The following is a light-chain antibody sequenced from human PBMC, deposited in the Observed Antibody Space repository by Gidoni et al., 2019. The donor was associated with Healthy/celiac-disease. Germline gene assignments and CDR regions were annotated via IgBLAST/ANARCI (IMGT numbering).Light chain of an antibody. V-gene: IGLV3-19*01. J-gene: IGLJ2*01. CDR1: SLRSYN. Sequence: SAELTQDPAVSVALGQTVRITCQGDSLRSYNASWYQQKPGQAPVLVIYGKHNRPSGIPDRFSGSSSGNTASLTITGAQAEDEADYYCHSRDSSGNHVVFGGGTKLTVL. CDR3: HSRDSSGNHVV. CDR2: GKH.